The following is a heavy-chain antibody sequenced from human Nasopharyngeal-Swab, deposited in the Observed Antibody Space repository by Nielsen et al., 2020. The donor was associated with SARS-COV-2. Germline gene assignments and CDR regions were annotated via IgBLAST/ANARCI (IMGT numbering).Heavy chain of an antibody. V-gene: IGHV1-18*01. Sequence: ASVKVSCKASGYTFTSYGISWVRQAPGQGLEWMGWISAYNGNTNYAQKLQGRVTMTTDTSTSTAYMELRSLRSDDTAVYYCARDSLIMRVVVGWAFDIWGQETMVTVSS. CDR2: ISAYNGNT. CDR3: ARDSLIMRVVVGWAFDI. D-gene: IGHD3-22*01. J-gene: IGHJ3*02. CDR1: GYTFTSYG.